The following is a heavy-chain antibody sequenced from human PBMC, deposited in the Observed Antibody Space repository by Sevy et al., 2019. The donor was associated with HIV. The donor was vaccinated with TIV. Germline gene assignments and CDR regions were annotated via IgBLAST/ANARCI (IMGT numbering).Heavy chain of an antibody. D-gene: IGHD5-12*01. CDR1: GFTVSNNY. Sequence: GGSLRLSCTASGFTVSNNYMSWVRQAPGKGLEWVSAIYAGDNTYYADSVKGRFTISRDNSKNTVYLQMNSLRVEDTAVYYCARETLSGYNLWGQGTLVTVSS. CDR2: IYAGDNT. CDR3: ARETLSGYNL. V-gene: IGHV3-53*01. J-gene: IGHJ4*02.